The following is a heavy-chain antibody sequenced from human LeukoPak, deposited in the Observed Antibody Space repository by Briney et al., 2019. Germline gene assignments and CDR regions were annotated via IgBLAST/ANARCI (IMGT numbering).Heavy chain of an antibody. V-gene: IGHV3-7*01. CDR1: GFDFRSYW. CDR3: ARGYCSGGTCYDY. J-gene: IGHJ4*02. Sequence: LGGSLRLSCAASGFDFRSYWMSWVRQAQGKGLEWVANIEHDGSEKLYVDSVTGRFTISRDNAKNSLYLQMNSLRAEDTAVYYCARGYCSGGTCYDYWGQGTLVTVSS. D-gene: IGHD2-15*01. CDR2: IEHDGSEK.